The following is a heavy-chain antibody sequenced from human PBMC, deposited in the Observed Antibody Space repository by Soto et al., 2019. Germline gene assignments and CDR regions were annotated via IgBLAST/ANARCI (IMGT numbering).Heavy chain of an antibody. J-gene: IGHJ4*02. V-gene: IGHV4-31*03. Sequence: QVQLQESGPGLVKPSQPLSLTCTVSGGSISSGGYYWSWIRQHPGQGLEWIGYVYYSGRTYYNPSIKSRVTISVDTSKNQFSLKLSSVTAADTAVYYCARAYSGYPWDYWGQGTLVTVSS. CDR1: GGSISSGGYY. CDR3: ARAYSGYPWDY. CDR2: VYYSGRT. D-gene: IGHD5-12*01.